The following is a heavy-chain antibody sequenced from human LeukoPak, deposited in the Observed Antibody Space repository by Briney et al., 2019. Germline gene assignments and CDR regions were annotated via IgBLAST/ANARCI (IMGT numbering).Heavy chain of an antibody. V-gene: IGHV3-7*01. D-gene: IGHD5-18*01. Sequence: TGGSLRLSCAASGFTFSSYAMSWVRQAPGKGLEWEANIKPDGGDKYYVDSVKGRFTISRDNANKSLSLQMSSLRAEDTAVYYCARGGGYSYGYWYFDLWGRGTLVTVSS. J-gene: IGHJ2*01. CDR3: ARGGGYSYGYWYFDL. CDR1: GFTFSSYA. CDR2: IKPDGGDK.